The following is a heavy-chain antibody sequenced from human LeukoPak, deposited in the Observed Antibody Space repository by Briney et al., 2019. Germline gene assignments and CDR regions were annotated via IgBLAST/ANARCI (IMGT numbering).Heavy chain of an antibody. J-gene: IGHJ3*02. D-gene: IGHD4-17*01. CDR2: IYHSGST. Sequence: SETLSLTCAVSGYSISSGYYWGWIRPPPGKGLEWIGIIYHSGSTYYNPSLKSRVTISVDTSKNQFSLKLSSVTAADTAVYYCARGLGYGDYNTKNDAFDIWGQGTMVTVSS. CDR1: GYSISSGYY. V-gene: IGHV4-38-2*01. CDR3: ARGLGYGDYNTKNDAFDI.